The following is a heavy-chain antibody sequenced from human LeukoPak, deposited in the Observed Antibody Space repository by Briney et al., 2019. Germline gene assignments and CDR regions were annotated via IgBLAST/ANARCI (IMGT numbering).Heavy chain of an antibody. D-gene: IGHD3-9*01. CDR2: IWYDGSNK. CDR3: AREWWGYDVLTGDNWFDP. V-gene: IGHV3-33*01. CDR1: GFTFSSYG. J-gene: IGHJ5*02. Sequence: PGGSLRLSCAASGFTFSSYGMHWVRQAPGKGLEWVAVIWYDGSNKYYADSVKGRFTISRDNSKNTLYLQMNSLRAEDTAVYYCAREWWGYDVLTGDNWFDPWGQGTLVTVSS.